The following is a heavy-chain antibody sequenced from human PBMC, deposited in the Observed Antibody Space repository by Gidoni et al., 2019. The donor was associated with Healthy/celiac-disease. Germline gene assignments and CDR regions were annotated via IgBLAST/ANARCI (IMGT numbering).Heavy chain of an antibody. J-gene: IGHJ4*02. CDR1: GGAISSSSYY. CDR3: ARDFNGDYVFSY. D-gene: IGHD4-17*01. Sequence: QLQLQESGPGLVKPSETLSLTCTVSGGAISSSSYYWGWIRQPPGKGLEWIGSIYYSGSTYYNPSLKSRVTISVDTSKNQFSLKLSSVTAADTAVYYCARDFNGDYVFSYWGQGTLVTVSS. V-gene: IGHV4-39*07. CDR2: IYYSGST.